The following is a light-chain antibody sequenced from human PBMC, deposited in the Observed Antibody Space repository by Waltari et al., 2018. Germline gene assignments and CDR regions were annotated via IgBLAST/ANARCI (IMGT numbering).Light chain of an antibody. CDR2: WAS. Sequence: DFVMTQSPDSLAVSLGERATINCKSSQTLLYSANKKAYLAWYQQKRVQPPQLSITWASVRQSGVPDRFSGSGSGTDFTLTISSLQAEDVAVYYCQQYYGVPYTFGQGTKLEI. V-gene: IGKV4-1*01. CDR3: QQYYGVPYT. J-gene: IGKJ2*01. CDR1: QTLLYSANKKAY.